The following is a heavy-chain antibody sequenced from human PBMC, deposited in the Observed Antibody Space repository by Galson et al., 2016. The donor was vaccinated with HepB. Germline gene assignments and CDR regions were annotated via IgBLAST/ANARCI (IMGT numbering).Heavy chain of an antibody. CDR1: RFAFNRFG. Sequence: SLRLSCAGSRFAFNRFGIHWVRQAPGKGLEWVAIISSDASKIHYGESVRGRFVISRDNAKDTVNLEMKTVRADDTAVYYCARSRSSGWLVELDHWGQGTLVTVSS. V-gene: IGHV3-30*03. J-gene: IGHJ4*02. D-gene: IGHD6-19*01. CDR3: ARSRSSGWLVELDH. CDR2: ISSDASKI.